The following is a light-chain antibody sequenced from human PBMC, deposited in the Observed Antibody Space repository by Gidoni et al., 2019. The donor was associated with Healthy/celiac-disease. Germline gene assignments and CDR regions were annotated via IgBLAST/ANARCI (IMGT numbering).Light chain of an antibody. V-gene: IGLV2-14*01. J-gene: IGLJ3*02. CDR2: EVT. Sequence: QSALTQPASVSGSPGQSITISCTGSSSDIGDYDFVSWYQQHPGEAPQLVIYEVTNRPSGIPDRFSGFKSGNTASLTISGLQAEDEADYYCSSYSITAPVVFGGGTRLTVL. CDR1: SSDIGDYDF. CDR3: SSYSITAPVV.